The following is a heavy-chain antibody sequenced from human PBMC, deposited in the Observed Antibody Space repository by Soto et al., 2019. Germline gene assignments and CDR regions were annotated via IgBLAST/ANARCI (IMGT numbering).Heavy chain of an antibody. J-gene: IGHJ4*02. CDR1: GFPLRSYS. Sequence: VGALRLSCAASGFPLRSYSMDLVRPAPGKGVVWVSRINSDGSSTSYADSVKGRFTISRDNAKNTLYLQMNSLRAEDTAVYYCARLSVRYCSGGSCSQLDYWGQGTLVPVSS. CDR2: INSDGSST. D-gene: IGHD2-15*01. V-gene: IGHV3-74*01. CDR3: ARLSVRYCSGGSCSQLDY.